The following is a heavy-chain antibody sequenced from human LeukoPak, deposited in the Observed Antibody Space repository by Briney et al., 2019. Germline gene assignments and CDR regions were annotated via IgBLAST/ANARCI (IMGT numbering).Heavy chain of an antibody. CDR3: AKGGTFLADYDLWSGYFHLPFDY. D-gene: IGHD3-3*01. Sequence: GGSLRLSCAASGFTFSSYAMSWVRQAPGKGLEWVSAISGSGGSTYYADSVKGRFTISRDNSKNTLYLQMNSLGAEDTAVYYCAKGGTFLADYDLWSGYFHLPFDYWGQGTLVTVSS. V-gene: IGHV3-23*01. J-gene: IGHJ4*02. CDR2: ISGSGGST. CDR1: GFTFSSYA.